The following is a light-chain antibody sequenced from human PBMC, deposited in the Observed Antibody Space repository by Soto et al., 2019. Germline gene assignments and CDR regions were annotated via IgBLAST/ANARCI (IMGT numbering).Light chain of an antibody. CDR1: QSVSSSY. J-gene: IGKJ5*01. V-gene: IGKV3-20*01. CDR3: QQYGSSPST. CDR2: GAS. Sequence: EMVLTQSPVTLSLSPGERATLPCRASQSVSSSYLAWYQQKPGQAPRLLIYGASSRATGIPDRFSGSGSGTDFTLTIIRLEPEDFAVYYCQQYGSSPSTFGQGTRLEI.